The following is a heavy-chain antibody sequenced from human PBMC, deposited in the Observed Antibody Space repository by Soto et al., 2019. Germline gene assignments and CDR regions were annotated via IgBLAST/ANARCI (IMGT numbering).Heavy chain of an antibody. CDR1: GGTFSSYT. Sequence: GASVKVSCKASGGTFSSYTISWVRQAPGQGLEWMGRIIPILGIANYAQKFQGRVTITADKSTSTAYMELSSLRSEDTAVYYCARGIWVAAAAGYFDDWGQGTLVTVSS. V-gene: IGHV1-69*02. CDR2: IIPILGIA. J-gene: IGHJ4*02. CDR3: ARGIWVAAAAGYFDD. D-gene: IGHD6-13*01.